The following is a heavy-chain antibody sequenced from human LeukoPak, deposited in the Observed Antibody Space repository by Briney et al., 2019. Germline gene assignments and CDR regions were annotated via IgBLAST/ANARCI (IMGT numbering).Heavy chain of an antibody. CDR3: AKMIRGVNDFDY. CDR1: GFTFSSSW. J-gene: IGHJ4*02. D-gene: IGHD3-10*01. V-gene: IGHV3-74*01. CDR2: INKDGTYT. Sequence: GGSLGLSCAASGFTFSSSWMHWVRQALGKGLVWVSRINKDGTYTSYADSVKGRFTISRDNSKNMLYLQMNSLRAEDTALYYCAKMIRGVNDFDYWGQGTLVTVSS.